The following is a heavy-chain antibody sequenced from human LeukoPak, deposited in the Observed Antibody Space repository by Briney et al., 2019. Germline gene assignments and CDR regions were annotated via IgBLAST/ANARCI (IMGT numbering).Heavy chain of an antibody. V-gene: IGHV4-39*07. J-gene: IGHJ4*02. CDR3: ARSYYDFWSGYGRFDY. D-gene: IGHD3-3*01. Sequence: SETLSLTCTVSGGSISSTDYYWGWIRQPPGKGLEWIGSIYYSGSTYYNPSLKSRVTISVDTSKNQFSLKLSSVTAADTAVYYCARSYYDFWSGYGRFDYWGQGTLVTVSS. CDR1: GGSISSTDYY. CDR2: IYYSGST.